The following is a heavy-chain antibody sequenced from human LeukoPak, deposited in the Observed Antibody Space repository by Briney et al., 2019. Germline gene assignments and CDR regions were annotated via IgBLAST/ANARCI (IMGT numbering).Heavy chain of an antibody. V-gene: IGHV4-38-2*02. CDR3: AREGDGYNVENWFDP. CDR2: IYHSGST. Sequence: PSETLSLTCAVSGYSISSGYYWGWIRPPPGKGLEWIGSIYHSGSTYYNPSLKSRVTISVDTSKNQFSLKLSSVTAADTAVYYCAREGDGYNVENWFDPWGQGTLVTVSS. D-gene: IGHD5-24*01. J-gene: IGHJ5*02. CDR1: GYSISSGYY.